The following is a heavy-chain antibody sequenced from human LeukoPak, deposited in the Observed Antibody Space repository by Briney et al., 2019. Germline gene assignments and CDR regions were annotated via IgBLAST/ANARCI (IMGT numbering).Heavy chain of an antibody. CDR3: AREGPLMRAFDI. Sequence: GGSLRLSCAASGFTFSSYSMNWVRQAPGKGLEWVSSISSSSSYIYYADSVKGRFTISRDNAKNSLYLQMNSLRAEDTAVYYCAREGPLMRAFDIWGQGTMVTVPS. CDR1: GFTFSSYS. V-gene: IGHV3-21*01. J-gene: IGHJ3*02. D-gene: IGHD3-9*01. CDR2: ISSSSSYI.